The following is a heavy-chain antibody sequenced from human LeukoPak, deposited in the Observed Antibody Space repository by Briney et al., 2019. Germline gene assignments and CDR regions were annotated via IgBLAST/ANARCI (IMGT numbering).Heavy chain of an antibody. Sequence: SETLSLTCAVYGGSFSGYYWSWIRQPPGKGLEWIGEINHSGSTNYNPSLKSRVTISVDTSKNQFSLKLSSVTAADTAVYYCAGSIVAGHNWFDPWGQGTLVTVSS. J-gene: IGHJ5*02. D-gene: IGHD5-12*01. CDR2: INHSGST. CDR3: AGSIVAGHNWFDP. V-gene: IGHV4-34*01. CDR1: GGSFSGYY.